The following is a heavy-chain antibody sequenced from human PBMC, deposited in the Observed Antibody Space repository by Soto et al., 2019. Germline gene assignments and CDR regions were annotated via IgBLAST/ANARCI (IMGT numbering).Heavy chain of an antibody. CDR3: ARRGGYCSGGSCYPRDYYYGMDV. CDR2: TYYRSKWYN. J-gene: IGHJ6*02. CDR1: GDSVSSNSAA. V-gene: IGHV6-1*01. Sequence: TPSIGSAYTGDSVSSNSAAWNWIRQSPSRGLEWLGRTYYRSKWYNDYAVSVKSRITINPDTSKNQFSLQLNSVTPEDTAVYYCARRGGYCSGGSCYPRDYYYGMDVWGQGTTVTVSS. D-gene: IGHD2-15*01.